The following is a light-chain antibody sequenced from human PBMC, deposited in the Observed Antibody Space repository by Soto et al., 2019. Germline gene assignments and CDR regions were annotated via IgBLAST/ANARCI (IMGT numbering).Light chain of an antibody. CDR2: DTS. CDR1: QSISSD. CDR3: QQYSNWPPFS. Sequence: ETVITQARATLSVSPGERATLSCRASQSISSDLAWYQQKPGQAPRLLIYDTSTRATGIPARFSGSGSGTEFTLTISSLQSADSAVYYCQQYSNWPPFSFGQGTRLEIK. V-gene: IGKV3-15*01. J-gene: IGKJ5*01.